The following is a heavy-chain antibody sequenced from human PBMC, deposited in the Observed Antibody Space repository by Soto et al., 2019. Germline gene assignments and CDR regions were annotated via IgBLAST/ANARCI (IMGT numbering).Heavy chain of an antibody. V-gene: IGHV3-9*01. D-gene: IGHD2-15*01. CDR3: AKVIRSGGSWIFQP. CDR2: ISWNSGSI. J-gene: IGHJ1*01. Sequence: EVQLVESGGGLVQPGRSLRLSCAASGFTFDDYAMHWVRQAPGKGLEWVSGISWNSGSIGYADSVKGRFTISRDNAKNSLYLQMNSLRAEDTALYYCAKVIRSGGSWIFQPWGQGTLVTVSS. CDR1: GFTFDDYA.